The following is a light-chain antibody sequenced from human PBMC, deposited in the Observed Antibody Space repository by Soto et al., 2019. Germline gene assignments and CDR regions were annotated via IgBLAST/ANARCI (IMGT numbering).Light chain of an antibody. CDR3: SSYTSSSTVV. Sequence: QSALTQPASVSGSPGQSITISCTGTSSDVGGYNYVSWYQQHPGKAPKLMIYEVSNRPSGVSNRFSGSKSGNTASLTISGLQAEDEADYSCSSYTSSSTVVFGGGTKLTV. CDR1: SSDVGGYNY. V-gene: IGLV2-14*01. J-gene: IGLJ2*01. CDR2: EVS.